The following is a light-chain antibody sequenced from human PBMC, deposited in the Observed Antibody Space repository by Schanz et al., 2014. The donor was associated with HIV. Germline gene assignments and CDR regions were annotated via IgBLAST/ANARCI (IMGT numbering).Light chain of an antibody. V-gene: IGKV3-20*01. J-gene: IGKJ1*01. CDR1: QSISNN. CDR2: GAS. CDR3: QQYGSSPWT. Sequence: TVMTQSPATLSVSPGERATLSCTASQSISNNLAWYQQKLGQAPTLLIYGASSRATGIPDRFSGSGSGTDFTLTISRLEPEDYAVYYCQQYGSSPWTFGQGTRVDVK.